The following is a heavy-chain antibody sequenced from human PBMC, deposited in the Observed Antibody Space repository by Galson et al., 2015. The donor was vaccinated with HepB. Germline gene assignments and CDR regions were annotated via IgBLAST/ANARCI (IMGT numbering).Heavy chain of an antibody. CDR1: GGTFSSYA. V-gene: IGHV1-69*13. Sequence: SVKVSCKASGGTFSSYAISWVRQAPGQGLEWMGGIIPIFGTANYAQKFQGRVTITADESTSIAYMELSSLRSEDTAVYYCARDRGSSWSTDAFDIWGQGTMVTVSS. J-gene: IGHJ3*02. CDR3: ARDRGSSWSTDAFDI. D-gene: IGHD6-13*01. CDR2: IIPIFGTA.